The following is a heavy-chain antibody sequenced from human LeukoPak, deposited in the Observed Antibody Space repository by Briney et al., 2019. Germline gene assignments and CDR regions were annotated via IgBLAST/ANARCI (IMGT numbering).Heavy chain of an antibody. J-gene: IGHJ6*03. CDR3: ARDKAAKRYYYYYMDV. V-gene: IGHV1-69*05. D-gene: IGHD6-13*01. CDR1: GGTFSSYA. CDR2: IIPIFGTA. Sequence: SVKVSCKASGGTFSSYAISWVRQAPGQGLEWMGGIIPIFGTANYAQKFQGRVTITTDESTSTAYMELSSLRSEDTAVYYCARDKAAKRYYYYYMDVWGKGTTVTVSS.